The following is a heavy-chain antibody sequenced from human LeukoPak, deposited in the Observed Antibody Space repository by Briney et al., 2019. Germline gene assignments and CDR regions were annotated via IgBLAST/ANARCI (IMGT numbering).Heavy chain of an antibody. CDR2: IYYSGST. CDR1: GGSIGSYY. CDR3: ARHSSLGHFDF. Sequence: PSETLSLTCNVSGGSIGSYYWSWIRQPPGKGLEWIGYIYYSGSTNYNPSLESRVTMSVDTSKNQFSLKLTSVTAADTAVYFCARHSSLGHFDFWGQGTLVTVSS. V-gene: IGHV4-59*08. J-gene: IGHJ4*02.